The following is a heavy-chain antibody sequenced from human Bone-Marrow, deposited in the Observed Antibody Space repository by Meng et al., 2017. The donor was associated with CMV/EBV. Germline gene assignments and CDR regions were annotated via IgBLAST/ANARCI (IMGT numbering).Heavy chain of an antibody. CDR3: ARHFVITIYWYGRGWFDP. J-gene: IGHJ5*02. CDR1: GGSVSSSSYY. D-gene: IGHD3-3*01. Sequence: SETLSLTCTVSGGSVSSSSYYWGWIRQPPGKGLEWIGSIYYSGSTYYNPSLKSRVTISLDTSKNQFSLKLTSVTAADTAVYYCARHFVITIYWYGRGWFDPWGQGTLVTVSS. CDR2: IYYSGST. V-gene: IGHV4-39*01.